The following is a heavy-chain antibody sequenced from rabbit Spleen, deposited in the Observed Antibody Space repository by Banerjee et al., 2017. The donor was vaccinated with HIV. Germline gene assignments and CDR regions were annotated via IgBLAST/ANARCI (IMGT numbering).Heavy chain of an antibody. V-gene: IGHV1S40*01. CDR1: SFSFSSTYD. Sequence: QSLEESGGDLVKPGASLTLTCTASSFSFSSTYDMCWVRQAPGKGLEWIACIATGSGISFYASWAKGRFTISKISSTTVTLQMTSLTAADRAAYFCARDLAGVIGWNFGWWGQGTLVTVS. CDR2: IATGSGIS. CDR3: ARDLAGVIGWNFGW. D-gene: IGHD4-1*01. J-gene: IGHJ4*01.